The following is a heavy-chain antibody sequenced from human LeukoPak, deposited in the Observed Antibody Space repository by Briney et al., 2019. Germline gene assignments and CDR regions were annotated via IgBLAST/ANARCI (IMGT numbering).Heavy chain of an antibody. J-gene: IGHJ4*02. CDR3: AKGGYCSSTSCQVRGVIILFDY. D-gene: IGHD2-2*01. V-gene: IGHV3-23*01. CDR1: GFTFSCYA. Sequence: GGSLRLSCAASGFTFSCYAMSWVRQAPGKGLEWVSAISGSGGSTYYADSVKGRFTISRDNSKNTLYLQMNSLRAEDTAVYYCAKGGYCSSTSCQVRGVIILFDYWGQGTLVTVSS. CDR2: ISGSGGST.